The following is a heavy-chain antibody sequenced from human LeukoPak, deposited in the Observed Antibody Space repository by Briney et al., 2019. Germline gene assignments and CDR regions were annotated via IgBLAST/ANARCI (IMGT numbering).Heavy chain of an antibody. J-gene: IGHJ4*02. D-gene: IGHD2-21*02. Sequence: GGPLRLSCGASGFPLSSYGMHWVRQSPDKGLEWVAVISYDGSNKYYADSVKGRFTISRDNSKNTLYLQMNSLRAEDTAVYYCARLTSGGDYAFDYWGQGTLVTVSS. CDR3: ARLTSGGDYAFDY. CDR2: ISYDGSNK. V-gene: IGHV3-30*03. CDR1: GFPLSSYG.